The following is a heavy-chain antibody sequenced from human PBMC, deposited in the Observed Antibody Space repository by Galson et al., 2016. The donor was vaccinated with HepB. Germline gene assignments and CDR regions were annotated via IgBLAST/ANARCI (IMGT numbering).Heavy chain of an antibody. D-gene: IGHD2-2*01. CDR2: IYHSGTA. CDR3: ARAAIIPGARMVFDP. CDR1: GGSISSMNSSIW. Sequence: SETLSLTCAVSGGSISSMNSSIWWSWLRQPPGKGLEWIGEIYHSGTAHYNPSLTSRVPMSVDKSKNQFFLRLTSVTAADTAVYYCARAAIIPGARMVFDPWGQGILVTVSS. V-gene: IGHV4-4*02. J-gene: IGHJ5*02.